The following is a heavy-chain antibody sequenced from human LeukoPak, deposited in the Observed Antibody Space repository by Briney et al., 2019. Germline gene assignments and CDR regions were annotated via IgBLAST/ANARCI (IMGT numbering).Heavy chain of an antibody. Sequence: GRSLRPSCAAAGFTFSNYDMHWVRQPPGKGPEWVAVIWYDGSAKYYVDSVKGRFTISRDNSKNTLCRQMTRLRAEDTAVYYCARVRGYYFDYWGQGTLVTVSS. CDR1: GFTFSNYD. CDR3: ARVRGYYFDY. J-gene: IGHJ4*02. CDR2: IWYDGSAK. V-gene: IGHV3-33*01.